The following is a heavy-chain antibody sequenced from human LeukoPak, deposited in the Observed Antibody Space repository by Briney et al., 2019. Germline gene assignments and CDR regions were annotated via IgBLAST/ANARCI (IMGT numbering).Heavy chain of an antibody. D-gene: IGHD2-2*01. J-gene: IGHJ5*02. Sequence: SETLSLTCTVSGYSISSGYYWGWIRQPPGKGLEWIGSIYHSGSTYYNPSLKSRVTISVDTSKNQFSLKLSSVTAADTAVYYCASSTRWGWFDPWGQGTLVTVSS. CDR3: ASSTRWGWFDP. CDR1: GYSISSGYY. V-gene: IGHV4-38-2*02. CDR2: IYHSGST.